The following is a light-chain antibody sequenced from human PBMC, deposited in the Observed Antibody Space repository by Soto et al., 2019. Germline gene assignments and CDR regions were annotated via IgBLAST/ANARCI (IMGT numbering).Light chain of an antibody. CDR1: SSDVGAYNY. V-gene: IGLV2-14*01. J-gene: IGLJ1*01. Sequence: QSVLTQHASVSGSLGQSITISCSGTSSDVGAYNYVSWYQQYPGKAPKLMIYHVTDRPSGVSNRFSGSKSGNTASLTISGLQAEDEADYYCCSYTTSNTFVFGTGTKLTVL. CDR2: HVT. CDR3: CSYTTSNTFV.